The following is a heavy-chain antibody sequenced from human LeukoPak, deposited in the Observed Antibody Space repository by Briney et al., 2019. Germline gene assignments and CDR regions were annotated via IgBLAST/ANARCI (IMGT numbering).Heavy chain of an antibody. Sequence: GASVKVSCKASGYTFTSYYMHWVRQAPGQGLEWMGIINPSGGSTSYAQKFQGRVTMTRNTSISTAYMELSSLRSEDTAVYYCARGKDSAAAGPILNYWGQGTLVTVSS. J-gene: IGHJ4*02. CDR3: ARGKDSAAAGPILNY. CDR2: INPSGGST. D-gene: IGHD6-13*01. CDR1: GYTFTSYY. V-gene: IGHV1-46*01.